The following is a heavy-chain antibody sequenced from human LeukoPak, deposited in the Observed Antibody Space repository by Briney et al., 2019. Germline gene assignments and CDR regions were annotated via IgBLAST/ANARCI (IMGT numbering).Heavy chain of an antibody. CDR2: ISGSGGST. J-gene: IGHJ4*02. CDR1: GFTFSSYA. D-gene: IGHD5-12*01. Sequence: GGSLRLSCAASGFTFSSYAMSWVRQAPGKGLEWVSAISGSGGSTYYADSVKGRFTISRDNSKNTLYLQMNSLRAEDTAVYCCAKDSYSGYDLYFDYWGQGTLVTVSS. V-gene: IGHV3-23*01. CDR3: AKDSYSGYDLYFDY.